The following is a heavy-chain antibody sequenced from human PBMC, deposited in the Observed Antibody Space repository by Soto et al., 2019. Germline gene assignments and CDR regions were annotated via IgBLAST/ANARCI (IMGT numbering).Heavy chain of an antibody. J-gene: IGHJ4*02. Sequence: QLQLQESGPGLVKPSETLSLTCTVSGVSISSSSYYWGWFRQPPGKGLEWIGTMYSGGSSYSNPSLKSRVSISLDTSKNQFSLTLTSVTAAATAVYDCARHGSYWGQGTLVTFSS. CDR1: GVSISSSSYY. CDR2: MYSGGSS. CDR3: ARHGSY. V-gene: IGHV4-39*01.